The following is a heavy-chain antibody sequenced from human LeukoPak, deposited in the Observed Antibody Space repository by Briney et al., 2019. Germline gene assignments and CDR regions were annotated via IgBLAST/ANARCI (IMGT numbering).Heavy chain of an antibody. CDR1: GFTFSSYW. Sequence: PGGSLRHSCAASGFTFSSYWMHWVRQAPGKGLVWVSRINSDGNSTSYADSVKGRFTISRDNAKNTLYLQMNSPRAEDTAVYYCARSGWSLANWFDPWGQGTLVTVSS. D-gene: IGHD6-19*01. V-gene: IGHV3-74*01. CDR3: ARSGWSLANWFDP. CDR2: INSDGNST. J-gene: IGHJ5*02.